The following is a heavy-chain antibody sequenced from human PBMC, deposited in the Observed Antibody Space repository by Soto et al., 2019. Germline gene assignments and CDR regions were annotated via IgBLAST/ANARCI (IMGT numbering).Heavy chain of an antibody. V-gene: IGHV4-39*01. J-gene: IGHJ4*02. D-gene: IGHD6-19*01. CDR3: ARRGSNGWYCDY. CDR1: GGSISSSDYY. CDR2: IYYSGST. Sequence: QLQLQESGPGLVKPSETLSLTCTVSGGSISSSDYYWGWIRQPPGKGLEWIGSIYYSGSTYYNPSLKSRVAMSVDTSKNQFSLKLTSVTAPDTAVYYCARRGSNGWYCDYWGQGTLVTVSS.